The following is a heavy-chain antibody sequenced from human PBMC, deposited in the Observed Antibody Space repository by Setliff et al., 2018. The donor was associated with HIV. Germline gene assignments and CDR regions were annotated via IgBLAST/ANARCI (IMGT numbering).Heavy chain of an antibody. V-gene: IGHV1-2*02. J-gene: IGHJ6*03. CDR1: GVTFNYSF. Sequence: ASVKVSCKASGVTFNYSFITWVRQAPGQGLEWMGWINPKSGNTKYAQKFQDRVTMTRDTSISTAYMELSRLTSDDTAVYYCATARRDYYDRGRRSHYYIDVWGKGTTVTVSS. CDR3: ATARRDYYDRGRRSHYYIDV. D-gene: IGHD3-22*01. CDR2: INPKSGNT.